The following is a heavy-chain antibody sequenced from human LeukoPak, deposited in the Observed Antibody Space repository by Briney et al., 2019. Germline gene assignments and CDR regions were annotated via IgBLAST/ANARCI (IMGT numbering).Heavy chain of an antibody. J-gene: IGHJ6*03. D-gene: IGHD2-15*01. Sequence: KASETLSLTCTVSGGSISSYYWSWIRQPPGKGLEWIGYIYYSGSTNYNPSLKSRVTISVDTSKNQFSLKLSSVTAADTAVYYCARVMPCSGGSWYAAARGGGYMDVWGKGTTVTVSS. V-gene: IGHV4-59*01. CDR2: IYYSGST. CDR3: ARVMPCSGGSWYAAARGGGYMDV. CDR1: GGSISSYY.